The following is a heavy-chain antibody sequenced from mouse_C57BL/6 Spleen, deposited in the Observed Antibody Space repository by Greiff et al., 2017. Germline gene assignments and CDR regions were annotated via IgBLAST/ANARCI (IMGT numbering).Heavy chain of an antibody. D-gene: IGHD2-4*01. J-gene: IGHJ3*01. CDR2: INPKNGGT. CDR1: GYTFTDYY. CDR3: ARGDDYPWFAY. V-gene: IGHV1-26*01. Sequence: EVQLQQSGPELVKPGASVKISCKASGYTFTDYYMNWVKQSHGKSLEWIGDINPKNGGTSYNQKFKGKATLTVDKSSSTAYMELRSLTSEDSAVYYCARGDDYPWFAYWGQGTLVTVSA.